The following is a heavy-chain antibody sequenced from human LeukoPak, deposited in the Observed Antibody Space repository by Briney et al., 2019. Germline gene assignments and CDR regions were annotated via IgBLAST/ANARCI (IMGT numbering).Heavy chain of an antibody. D-gene: IGHD3-22*01. CDR2: TYTSGST. J-gene: IGHJ6*03. CDR1: GGSISSYY. Sequence: SETLSLTCTVSGGSISSYYWSWIRQPAGKGLEWIGRTYTSGSTNYNPSLKSRVTMSVDTSKNQFSLKLSSVTAADTAVYYCARDLSDSSGYYYYYYMDVWGKGTTVTVSS. CDR3: ARDLSDSSGYYYYYYMDV. V-gene: IGHV4-4*07.